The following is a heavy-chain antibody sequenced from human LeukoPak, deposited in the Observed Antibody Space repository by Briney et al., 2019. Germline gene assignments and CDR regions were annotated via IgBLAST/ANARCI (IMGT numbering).Heavy chain of an antibody. CDR2: IYHSGST. J-gene: IGHJ4*02. Sequence: SETLSLTCTVSGYSISSGYYWGWIRQPPGKGLEWSGSIYHSGSTYYNPSLKSRVTISVDTSKNQFSLKLSSVTAADTAVYYCARDGEYDFWSGYYSEGDRQFDYWGQGTLVTVSS. V-gene: IGHV4-38-2*02. D-gene: IGHD3-3*01. CDR1: GYSISSGYY. CDR3: ARDGEYDFWSGYYSEGDRQFDY.